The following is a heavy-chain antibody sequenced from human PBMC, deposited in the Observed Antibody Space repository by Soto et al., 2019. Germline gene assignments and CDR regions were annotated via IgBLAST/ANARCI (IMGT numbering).Heavy chain of an antibody. CDR2: VIPIFGTT. CDR1: GGSFSGYG. V-gene: IGHV1-69*13. Sequence: SVKVSCKASGGSFSGYGVSWVRQAPGQGLEWMGGVIPIFGTTEYAQKFQDRVALSADESMRTAYMQLSGLTSEDTAVYYCASSSLYGMDVWGQGTTVTVSS. CDR3: ASSSLYGMDV. J-gene: IGHJ6*02.